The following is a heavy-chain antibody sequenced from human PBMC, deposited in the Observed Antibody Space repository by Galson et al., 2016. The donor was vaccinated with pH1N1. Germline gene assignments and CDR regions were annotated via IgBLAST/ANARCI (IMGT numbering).Heavy chain of an antibody. Sequence: SVKVSCKASGDTFIGYAISWVRQAPGQGLEWMGAIIPILGVVSYAQTFQGRVAITAANSTTIVYMELSSLRSEDTAVYYCGRDWYGSATEYWGQGALVTVSS. CDR3: GRDWYGSATEY. J-gene: IGHJ4*02. CDR2: IIPILGVV. D-gene: IGHD2-15*01. CDR1: GDTFIGYA. V-gene: IGHV1-69*10.